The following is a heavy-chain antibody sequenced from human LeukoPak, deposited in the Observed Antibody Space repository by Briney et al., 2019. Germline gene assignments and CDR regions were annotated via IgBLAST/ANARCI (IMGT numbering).Heavy chain of an antibody. V-gene: IGHV3-11*01. CDR2: ISTCSSTI. CDR1: GFTFSDYY. J-gene: IGHJ3*02. Sequence: GGSLRLSRAASGFTFSDYYMSWIRQAPGKGLEWVSFISTCSSTIYYADSMKGRFTISRDNAKNSVYLQMNSLRAEDTAVYYCARGLGYCSGGSCPRTAFDIWGHGTVVSFSS. D-gene: IGHD2-15*01. CDR3: ARGLGYCSGGSCPRTAFDI.